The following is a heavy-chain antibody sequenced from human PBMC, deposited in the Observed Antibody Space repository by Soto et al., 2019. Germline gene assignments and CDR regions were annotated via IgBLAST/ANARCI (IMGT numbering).Heavy chain of an antibody. CDR3: GARPGGGGY. V-gene: IGHV3-53*01. J-gene: IGHJ4*02. D-gene: IGHD3-10*01. CDR2: IYSGGYT. CDR1: GFTVSNNY. Sequence: EVQLVESGGGLIQPGGSLRLSCAVSGFTVSNNYMSWVRQAPGKGLEGVSVIYSGGYTAYGDSVKGRFTISRDNSKNTLYLQTNSRGPPDAAVYFWGARPGGGGYWGQGTLVTVSS.